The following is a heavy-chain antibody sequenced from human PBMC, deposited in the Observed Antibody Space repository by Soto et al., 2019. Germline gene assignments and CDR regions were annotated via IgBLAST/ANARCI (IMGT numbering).Heavy chain of an antibody. CDR1: GGTFSSYT. J-gene: IGHJ6*02. Sequence: SVKVSCKASGGTFSSYTISWVRQAPGQGLEWMGGIIPIFGTANYAQKFQGRVTITADESTSTAYMELSSLRSEDTAVYYCARGEVVPAATSYYYYYGMDIWGQGTTVTVSS. CDR3: ARGEVVPAATSYYYYYGMDI. D-gene: IGHD2-2*01. V-gene: IGHV1-69*13. CDR2: IIPIFGTA.